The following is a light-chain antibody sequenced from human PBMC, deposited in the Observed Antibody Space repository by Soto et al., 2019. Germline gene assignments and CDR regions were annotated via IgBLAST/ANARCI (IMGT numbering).Light chain of an antibody. Sequence: QSVLTQPASVSGSPGQSITISCTGTSSDVGAYNYVSWYQQHPCKAPKLMIYEVSNRPSGVSNRFSGSKSANTASLTISGLQAGDEADYYCSSYTSSSTWLFGGGTKLTVL. J-gene: IGLJ3*02. CDR3: SSYTSSSTWL. CDR2: EVS. V-gene: IGLV2-14*03. CDR1: SSDVGAYNY.